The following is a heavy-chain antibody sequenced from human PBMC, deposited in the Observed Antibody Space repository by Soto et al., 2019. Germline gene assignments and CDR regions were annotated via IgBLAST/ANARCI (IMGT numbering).Heavy chain of an antibody. D-gene: IGHD6-13*01. V-gene: IGHV4-39*01. CDR3: ARRVFEQLVVRWFNP. J-gene: IGHJ5*02. Sequence: SETLSLTCTVSGGSISSSSYYWGWIRQPPGKGLEWIGSIYYSGSTYYNPSLKSRVTISVDTSKNQFSLKLSSVTAADTAVYYCARRVFEQLVVRWFNPWGQGTLVTVSS. CDR1: GGSISSSSYY. CDR2: IYYSGST.